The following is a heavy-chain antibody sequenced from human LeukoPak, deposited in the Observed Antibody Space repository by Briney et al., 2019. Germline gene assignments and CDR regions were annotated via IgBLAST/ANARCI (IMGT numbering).Heavy chain of an antibody. CDR1: GYTFTSYG. CDR3: ARDEQQLAYTYYYYYYGMDV. Sequence: ASVKVSCKASGYTFTSYGISWVRQAPGQGLEWMGWISAYNGNTNYAQKLQGRVTMTTDTSTSTAYMELRSLRSEDTAVYYCARDEQQLAYTYYYYYYGMDVWGQGTTVTVSS. D-gene: IGHD6-13*01. V-gene: IGHV1-18*01. J-gene: IGHJ6*02. CDR2: ISAYNGNT.